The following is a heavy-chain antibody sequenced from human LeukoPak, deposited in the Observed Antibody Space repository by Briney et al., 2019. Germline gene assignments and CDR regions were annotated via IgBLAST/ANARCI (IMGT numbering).Heavy chain of an antibody. Sequence: GGSLRLSCAASGFTVSSNYMSWVRQAPGKGLEWVSVIYSGGSTYYADSVKGRFTISRDNSKNTLYLQMNSLRAEDTAVYYCAKGSKEVLFTRDHYMDVWGEGTTVTISS. CDR2: IYSGGST. D-gene: IGHD3-3*01. CDR3: AKGSKEVLFTRDHYMDV. V-gene: IGHV3-53*05. CDR1: GFTVSSNY. J-gene: IGHJ6*03.